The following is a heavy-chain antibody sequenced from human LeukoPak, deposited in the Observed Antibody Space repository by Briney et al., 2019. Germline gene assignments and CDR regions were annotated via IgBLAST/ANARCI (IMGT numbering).Heavy chain of an antibody. D-gene: IGHD2-15*01. V-gene: IGHV1-69*04. CDR2: IIPIPGIA. CDR1: GGTFTSYA. CDR3: ARDQKIVVVVAATHYYYGMDV. Sequence: SVKVSCKASGGTFTSYAISWVRQAPGQGLEWMGRIIPIPGIANYAQKFQGRVTITADKSTGTAYMELSSLRSEDTAVYYCARDQKIVVVVAATHYYYGMDVWGQGTTVTVSS. J-gene: IGHJ6*02.